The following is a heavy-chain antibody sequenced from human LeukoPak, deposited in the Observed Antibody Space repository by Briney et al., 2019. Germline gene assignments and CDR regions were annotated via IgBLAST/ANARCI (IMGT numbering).Heavy chain of an antibody. CDR2: IYHSGST. V-gene: IGHV4-30-2*01. J-gene: IGHJ4*02. Sequence: SETLSLTCAVSGGSISSGGYSWSWIRQPPGKGLEWIGYIYHSGSTYYNPSLKSRVTISVDRSKNQFSLKLSSVTAADTAVYYCARGGGSRRGYFDYWGQGTLATVSS. CDR3: ARGGGSRRGYFDY. D-gene: IGHD5-24*01. CDR1: GGSISSGGYS.